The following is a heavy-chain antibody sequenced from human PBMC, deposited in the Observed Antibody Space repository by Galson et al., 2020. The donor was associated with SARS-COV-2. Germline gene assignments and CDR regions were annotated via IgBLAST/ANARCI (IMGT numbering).Heavy chain of an antibody. V-gene: IGHV3-15*01. Sequence: GGSLRLSCAASGFTFSNAWMSWVRQAPGKGLEWVGRIKSKTDGGTTDYAAPVKGRFTISRDDSKNTLYLQMNSLKTEDTAVYYCTTDFPRLGGVIVYDAFDIWGQGTMVTVSS. CDR3: TTDFPRLGGVIVYDAFDI. CDR2: IKSKTDGGTT. CDR1: GFTFSNAW. D-gene: IGHD3-16*02. J-gene: IGHJ3*02.